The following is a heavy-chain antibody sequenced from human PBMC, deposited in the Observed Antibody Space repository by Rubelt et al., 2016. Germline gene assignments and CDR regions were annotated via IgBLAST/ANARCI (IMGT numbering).Heavy chain of an antibody. CDR1: GFSLSTGGMC. V-gene: IGHV2-70*16. CDR3: ARRVAYYDVLTGYSQYYFDY. Sequence: QITLKESSPMLVKPTQTLTQTCTFSGFSLSTGGMCVSWIRQPPGKALEWLARIDWDDDKYYSPSLKTRLTISKDTSKNQVVLTTTHRDPVDTATYYCARRVAYYDVLTGYSQYYFDYWGQGTLVTVSS. D-gene: IGHD3-9*01. J-gene: IGHJ4*02. CDR2: IDWDDDK.